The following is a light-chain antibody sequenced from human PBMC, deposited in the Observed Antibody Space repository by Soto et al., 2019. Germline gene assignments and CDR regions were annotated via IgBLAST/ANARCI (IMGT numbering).Light chain of an antibody. CDR1: QSVNSY. Sequence: EIVLTQSPATLSLSPGERATLSCRASQSVNSYLAWFQQIPGQAPRLLIYDASNRATGIPARFSGSGSGTDFTLTISSLEPEDFGVYYCQQRSNWPRTFGQGTKVEIK. J-gene: IGKJ1*01. CDR2: DAS. V-gene: IGKV3-11*01. CDR3: QQRSNWPRT.